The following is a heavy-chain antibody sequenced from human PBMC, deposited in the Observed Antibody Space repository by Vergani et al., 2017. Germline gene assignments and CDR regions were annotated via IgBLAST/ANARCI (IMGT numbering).Heavy chain of an antibody. CDR1: GFTVSSNY. J-gene: IGHJ6*02. CDR3: ARAATITPYGMDV. Sequence: EVQLVESGGGLVQPGGSLRLSCAASGFTVSSNYMSWVRQAPGEGLEWVSVIYSGGSTYYADSVRGRFTISRHNSKNTLYLQMNSLRAEDTAVYSCARAATITPYGMDVWGQGTTVTVSS. CDR2: IYSGGST. D-gene: IGHD5-24*01. V-gene: IGHV3-53*04.